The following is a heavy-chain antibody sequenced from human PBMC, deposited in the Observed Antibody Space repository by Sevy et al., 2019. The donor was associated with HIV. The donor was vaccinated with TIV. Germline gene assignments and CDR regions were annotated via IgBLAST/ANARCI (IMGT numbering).Heavy chain of an antibody. V-gene: IGHV4-59*01. CDR1: GGSMGSYY. J-gene: IGHJ6*02. CDR2: LYDTGST. CDR3: ARKGGLVDYGMDV. Sequence: SETLSLTCTVSGGSMGSYYWTWIRQPPGKGLEWIGYLYDTGSTNYNPSLESRVTISIDTSKNQFSLNLSYVTAADTAVYYCARKGGLVDYGMDVWGQGITVTVSS. D-gene: IGHD3-9*01.